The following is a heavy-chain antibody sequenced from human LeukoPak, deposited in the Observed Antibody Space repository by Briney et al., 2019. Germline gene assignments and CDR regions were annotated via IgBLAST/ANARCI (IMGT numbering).Heavy chain of an antibody. CDR2: ISSSSTI. D-gene: IGHD2-2*01. J-gene: IGHJ4*02. CDR3: ARGVVPAARFDY. Sequence: PGGSLRLSCAASGFTFSSYSMNWVRQAPGKGLEWVSYISSSSTIYYADSVKGRFTISRDNAKNSLYLQMNSLRAEDTAVYYCARGVVPAARFDYWGQGTLVTVSS. V-gene: IGHV3-48*01. CDR1: GFTFSSYS.